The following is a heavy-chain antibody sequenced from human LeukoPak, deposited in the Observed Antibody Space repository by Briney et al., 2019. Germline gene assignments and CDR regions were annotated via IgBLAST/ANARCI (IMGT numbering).Heavy chain of an antibody. V-gene: IGHV5-51*01. CDR2: IYPGDSDT. CDR3: ARPHCSGGSCYRDAFDV. CDR1: GYRFTSYW. J-gene: IGHJ3*01. Sequence: GESLKISCKASGYRFTSYWIGWVRQMPGKGLEWMGIIYPGDSDTGYSPSFQGQVTISADKSFNIAYLQWSSLKASDTDMYYCARPHCSGGSCYRDAFDVWGQGTMVTVSS. D-gene: IGHD2-15*01.